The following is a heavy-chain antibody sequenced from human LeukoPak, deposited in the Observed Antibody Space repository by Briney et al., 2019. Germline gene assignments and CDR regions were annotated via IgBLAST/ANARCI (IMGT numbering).Heavy chain of an antibody. CDR3: ARDLGNSISFFDY. J-gene: IGHJ4*02. CDR1: GFTFDDSG. V-gene: IGHV3-20*04. Sequence: GGSLRLSCAASGFTFDDSGMSWVRLAPGKGLGWVSGITWNGGRTGYADSVKGRFTISRDNAKNSLYLQMSSLRAEDAALYYCARDLGNSISFFDYWGQGTLVTVSS. D-gene: IGHD7-27*01. CDR2: ITWNGGRT.